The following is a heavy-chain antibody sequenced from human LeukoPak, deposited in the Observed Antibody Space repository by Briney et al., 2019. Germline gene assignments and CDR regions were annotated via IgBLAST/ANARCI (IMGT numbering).Heavy chain of an antibody. CDR2: ISSSGSMI. J-gene: IGHJ4*02. CDR3: ARDRDGGDY. D-gene: IGHD3-16*01. V-gene: IGHV3-48*03. Sequence: PGASLRLSCAASGFTFSNYEVNWVRQAPGKGLEWVSYISSSGSMIYYADSVKGRFTISRDNAKNSLYLQMNSLRAEDTAVYYCARDRDGGDYWGQGTLVTVSS. CDR1: GFTFSNYE.